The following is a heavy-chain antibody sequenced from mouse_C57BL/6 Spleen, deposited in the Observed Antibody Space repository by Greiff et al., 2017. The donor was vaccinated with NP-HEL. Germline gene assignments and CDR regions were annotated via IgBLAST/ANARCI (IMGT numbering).Heavy chain of an antibody. D-gene: IGHD2-1*01. J-gene: IGHJ1*03. CDR3: ARGGNYILDV. V-gene: IGHV1-19*01. CDR2: INPYNGGT. CDR1: GYTFTDYY. Sequence: VQLQQSGPVLVKPGASVKMSCKASGYTFTDYYMNWVKQSHGKSLEWIGVINPYNGGTSYNQKFKGKATLTVDKSSSTAYMELNSLTSEDSAVYYCARGGNYILDVWGTGTTVTVSS.